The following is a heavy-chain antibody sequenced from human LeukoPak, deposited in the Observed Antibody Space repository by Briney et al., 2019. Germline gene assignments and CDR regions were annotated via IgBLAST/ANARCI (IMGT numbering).Heavy chain of an antibody. CDR3: ARQETGMVLRYYYYYMDV. V-gene: IGHV4-39*01. CDR1: GGSISSSSYY. CDR2: IYYSGST. J-gene: IGHJ6*03. D-gene: IGHD5-18*01. Sequence: PSETLSLTCTVSGGSISSSSYYWGWIRQPPGKGLEWIGSIYYSGSTYYNPSLESRVTISVETSKNQFSLKLSSVTAADTAVYYCARQETGMVLRYYYYYMDVWGKGTTVTVSS.